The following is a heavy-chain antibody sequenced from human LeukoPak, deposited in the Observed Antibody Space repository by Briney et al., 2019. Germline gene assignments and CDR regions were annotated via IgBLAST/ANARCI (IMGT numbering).Heavy chain of an antibody. V-gene: IGHV4-4*02. D-gene: IGHD3-9*01. J-gene: IGHJ5*02. CDR1: GGSISSSNW. Sequence: SGTLSLTCAVSGGSISSSNWWSWVRQPPGKGLEWIGEIYHSGSTNYNPSLKSRVTMSVDKSKNQFSLKLSSVTAADTAVYYCARDGSPTLDYDILTGYYGGFDPWGQGTLVTVSS. CDR2: IYHSGST. CDR3: ARDGSPTLDYDILTGYYGGFDP.